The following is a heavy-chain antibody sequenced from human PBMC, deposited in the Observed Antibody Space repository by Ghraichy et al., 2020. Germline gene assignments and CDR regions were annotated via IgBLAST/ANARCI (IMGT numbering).Heavy chain of an antibody. D-gene: IGHD6-13*01. Sequence: GESLNISCSASGFTVSSNYMSWVRQAPGKGLEWVSVIYSGGSTYYADSVKGRFTISRDNSKNTLYLQMNSLRAEDTAVYYCARALGESWYGNYYYYGMDVWGQGTTVTVSS. CDR2: IYSGGST. CDR1: GFTVSSNY. V-gene: IGHV3-53*01. CDR3: ARALGESWYGNYYYYGMDV. J-gene: IGHJ6*02.